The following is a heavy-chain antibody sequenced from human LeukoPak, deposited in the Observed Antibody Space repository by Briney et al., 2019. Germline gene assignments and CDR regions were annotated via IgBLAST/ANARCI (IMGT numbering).Heavy chain of an antibody. V-gene: IGHV4-34*01. J-gene: IGHJ4*02. D-gene: IGHD3-9*01. Sequence: SSETLSLTCAVYGGSFSGYYWSWIRQPPGKGLEWIGEINHSGSTNYNPSLKSRVTISVDTSKNQFSLKLSSVTAADTAVYYCARAGKTGADYWGQGTLVTVSS. CDR2: INHSGST. CDR3: ARAGKTGADY. CDR1: GGSFSGYY.